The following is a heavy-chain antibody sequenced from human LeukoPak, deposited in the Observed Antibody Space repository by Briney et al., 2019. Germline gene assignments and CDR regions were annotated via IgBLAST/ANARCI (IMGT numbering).Heavy chain of an antibody. V-gene: IGHV4-39*07. CDR2: IYSSGST. J-gene: IGHJ5*02. Sequence: SETLSLTCSVSGASISSGSNYWGWIRQPPGKTLEWIGSIYSSGSTYYNSSLQSRVIIIIAKPKNPSSLTLSSVTAADTAVYYCASDRGLAAAGYNWFDPWGQGTLVTVSS. CDR3: ASDRGLAAAGYNWFDP. CDR1: GASISSGSNY. D-gene: IGHD6-13*01.